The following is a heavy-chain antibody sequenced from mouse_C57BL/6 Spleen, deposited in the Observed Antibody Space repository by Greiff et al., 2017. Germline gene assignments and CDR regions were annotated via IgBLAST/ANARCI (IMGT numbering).Heavy chain of an antibody. J-gene: IGHJ4*01. V-gene: IGHV10-3*01. CDR2: IRSKSSNYAT. CDR3: VRDGYYGSSYDYAMDY. Sequence: EVQLVESGGGLVQPKGSLKLSCAASGFTFNTYAMHWVRQAPGKGLEWVARIRSKSSNYATYYADSVKDRFTISRDDSQSMLYLQMNNLKTEDTAMYYCVRDGYYGSSYDYAMDYWGQGTSVTVSS. CDR1: GFTFNTYA. D-gene: IGHD1-1*01.